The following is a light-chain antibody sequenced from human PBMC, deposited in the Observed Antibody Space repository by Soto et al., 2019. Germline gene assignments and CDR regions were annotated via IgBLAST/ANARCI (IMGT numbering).Light chain of an antibody. CDR1: QNIGNW. CDR2: DAS. CDR3: QQYSSYAPYT. V-gene: IGKV1-5*01. Sequence: DIQMTQSPSTLSASVGDRVTITCRASQNIGNWLAWYQQKPGKAPKVLIYDASSLESGVPSRFTGSGSGTEFTLTISSLQPDDFAIYYCQQYSSYAPYTFGQVTKLEIK. J-gene: IGKJ2*01.